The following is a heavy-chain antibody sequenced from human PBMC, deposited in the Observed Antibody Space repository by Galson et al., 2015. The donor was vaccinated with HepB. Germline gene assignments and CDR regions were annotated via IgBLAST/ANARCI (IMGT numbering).Heavy chain of an antibody. Sequence: SLRLSCAASGFTFSSYAMYWVRQAPGKGLEYVSNINNNGGNTYYADSVQGRFTVSRDNSQKMLYLQMSSLRVEDTAVYYCVKDLQNVLRRAIRTTRHYGMDVWGQGTTVTVSS. V-gene: IGHV3-64D*06. CDR1: GFTFSSYA. CDR2: INNNGGNT. D-gene: IGHD3-10*01. J-gene: IGHJ6*02. CDR3: VKDLQNVLRRAIRTTRHYGMDV.